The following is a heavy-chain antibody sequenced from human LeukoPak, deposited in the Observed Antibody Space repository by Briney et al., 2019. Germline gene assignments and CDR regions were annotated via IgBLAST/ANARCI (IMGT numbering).Heavy chain of an antibody. CDR2: INWNGGST. D-gene: IGHD3-10*01. J-gene: IGHJ4*02. CDR3: ARVGSYSFGDSFDY. CDR1: GFTFDDDA. Sequence: GGSLRLSCAASGFTFDDDAMSWVRQAPGKGLEWVSGINWNGGSTGYADSVKGRFTISRDNSKKSLYLQMNSLRAEDTALYYCARVGSYSFGDSFDYWGQGTLATVSS. V-gene: IGHV3-20*04.